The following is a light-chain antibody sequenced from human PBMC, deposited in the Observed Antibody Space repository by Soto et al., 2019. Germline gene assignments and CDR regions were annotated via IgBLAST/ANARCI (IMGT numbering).Light chain of an antibody. CDR2: LND. CDR1: FSNIGDNA. V-gene: IGLV1-44*01. J-gene: IGLJ1*01. Sequence: QSVRTQPPSLSATPGQRVNISCSGSFSNIGDNAVNWYQQLPGAAPKLLIYLNDQRPSGVPDRFSGSKSGTSAFLAISGLQSADEADYYCAAWDDSLNALFGTGTKVTVL. CDR3: AAWDDSLNAL.